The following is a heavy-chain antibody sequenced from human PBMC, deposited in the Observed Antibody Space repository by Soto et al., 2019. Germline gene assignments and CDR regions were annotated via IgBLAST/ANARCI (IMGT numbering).Heavy chain of an antibody. Sequence: GASVKVSCKASGYTFTSYAMHWVRQAPGQRLEWMGWINAGNGNTKYSQKFQGRVTITRDTSASTAYMELSSLRSEDTAVYYCARTPAAISYYYYYMDVWGKGTTVTVSS. V-gene: IGHV1-3*01. D-gene: IGHD2-2*01. CDR1: GYTFTSYA. J-gene: IGHJ6*03. CDR3: ARTPAAISYYYYYMDV. CDR2: INAGNGNT.